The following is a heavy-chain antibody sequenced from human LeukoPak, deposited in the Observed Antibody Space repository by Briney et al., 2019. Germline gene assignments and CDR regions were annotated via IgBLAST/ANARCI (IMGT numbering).Heavy chain of an antibody. Sequence: PGGSLRLSCAASGFTFSSYAMHWVRQAPGKGLEYVSGISSNGGSTNYANSVKGRFTISRDNSKNTLYLQMGSLRVEDMAVYYCARDLRRSNAYWGQGTLVTVSS. CDR1: GFTFSSYA. V-gene: IGHV3-64*01. J-gene: IGHJ4*02. CDR2: ISSNGGST. D-gene: IGHD4-11*01. CDR3: ARDLRRSNAY.